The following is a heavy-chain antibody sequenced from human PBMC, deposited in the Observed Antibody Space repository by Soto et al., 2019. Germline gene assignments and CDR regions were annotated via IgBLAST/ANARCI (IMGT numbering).Heavy chain of an antibody. CDR1: GGTFSSYA. D-gene: IGHD5-18*01. V-gene: IGHV1-69*13. CDR3: ARSVSYGSWFDP. CDR2: IIPIFGTA. J-gene: IGHJ5*02. Sequence: SVKVSCKASGGTFSSYAISWVRQAPGQGLEWMGGIIPIFGTANYAQKFQGRVTITADESTSTAYMELSSLRSEDTAVYYCARSVSYGSWFDPWAQGTLVTVSS.